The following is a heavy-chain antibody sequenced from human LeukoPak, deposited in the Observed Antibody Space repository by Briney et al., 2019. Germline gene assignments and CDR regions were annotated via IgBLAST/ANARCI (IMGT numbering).Heavy chain of an antibody. CDR1: GYTFTGYY. CDR3: ARSRMVRGVIHFDY. CDR2: INPNSGGT. D-gene: IGHD3-10*01. J-gene: IGHJ4*02. V-gene: IGHV1-2*04. Sequence: ASVKVSSKASGYTFTGYYMHCVRQAPGQGLEWMGWINPNSGGTNYAQKFQGWVTMTRDTSISTAYMELSRLRSDDTAVYYCARSRMVRGVIHFDYWGQGTLVTVSS.